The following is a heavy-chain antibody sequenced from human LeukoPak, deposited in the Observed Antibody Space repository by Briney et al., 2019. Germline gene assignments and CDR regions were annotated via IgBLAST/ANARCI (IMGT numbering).Heavy chain of an antibody. CDR2: ITSNGGKT. J-gene: IGHJ4*02. CDR3: ARWGGRYPFDY. V-gene: IGHV3-64*01. CDR1: GFTFSSYS. Sequence: PGGSLRLSCAASGFTFSSYSMHWVRQAPGKGLEYVSAITSNGGKTYYANSVKGRFTISRDNSKNTLYLQMGSLRAEDMAMYYCARWGGRYPFDYWGQGTLVTVSS. D-gene: IGHD6-19*01.